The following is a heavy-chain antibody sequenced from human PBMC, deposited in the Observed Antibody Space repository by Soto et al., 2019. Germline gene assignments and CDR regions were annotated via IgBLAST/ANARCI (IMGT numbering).Heavy chain of an antibody. Sequence: GGSLRLSCAASGFTFSSYAMSWVRQAPGKGLEWVSAISGSGASTYYADSVKGRFTISRDNSKNTLYLQMNSLRAEDTAVYYCAKMLAAAGMRSAFDIWGQGTMVTVSS. CDR2: ISGSGAST. V-gene: IGHV3-23*01. CDR3: AKMLAAAGMRSAFDI. CDR1: GFTFSSYA. J-gene: IGHJ3*02. D-gene: IGHD6-13*01.